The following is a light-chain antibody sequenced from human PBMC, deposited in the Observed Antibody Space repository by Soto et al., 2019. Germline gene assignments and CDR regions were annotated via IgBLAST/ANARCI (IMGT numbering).Light chain of an antibody. V-gene: IGLV2-8*01. CDR2: EVS. Sequence: QSALTQPPSASGSPGQSVTISCTGTSSDVGDYNYVSWYQQHPGKAPKLVIYEVSKRPSGVPDRFSGSKSGNTASLTVSGLQAEDEADYYCSSYAGSNNYVFGPGTKVTVL. CDR3: SSYAGSNNYV. CDR1: SSDVGDYNY. J-gene: IGLJ1*01.